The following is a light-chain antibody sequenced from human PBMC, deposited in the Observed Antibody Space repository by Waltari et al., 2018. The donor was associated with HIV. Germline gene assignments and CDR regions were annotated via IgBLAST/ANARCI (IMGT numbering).Light chain of an antibody. V-gene: IGLV1-40*01. CDR1: RSNIAAGFD. CDR2: GNS. J-gene: IGLJ1*01. CDR3: QSYDSSLRGHV. Sequence: QSVLTQPPSVSGAPGQRITISCTGSRSNIAAGFDVHWYQQLPGTAPKVLIYGNSNRPSGVPDRFSGSKSGTSASLAITGLQADDEADYYCQSYDSSLRGHVFGTGTKVTVL.